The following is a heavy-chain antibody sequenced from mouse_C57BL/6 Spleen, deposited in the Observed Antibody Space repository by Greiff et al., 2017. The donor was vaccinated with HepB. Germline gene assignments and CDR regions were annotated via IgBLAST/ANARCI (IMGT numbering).Heavy chain of an antibody. J-gene: IGHJ4*01. D-gene: IGHD1-1*01. CDR1: GYAFRSSW. V-gene: IGHV1-82*01. Sequence: QVQLKQSGPELVKPGASVKISCKASGYAFRSSWMNWVKQRPGKGLEWIGRIYPGDGDTNYNGKFKGKATLTADKSSSTAYMQLSSLTSEDSAVYLCARGGDYGSRDAMDYWGQGTSVTVSS. CDR2: IYPGDGDT. CDR3: ARGGDYGSRDAMDY.